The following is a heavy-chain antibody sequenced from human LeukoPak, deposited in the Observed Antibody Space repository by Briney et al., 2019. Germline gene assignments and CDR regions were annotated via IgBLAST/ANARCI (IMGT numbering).Heavy chain of an antibody. D-gene: IGHD1-14*01. J-gene: IGHJ4*02. V-gene: IGHV3-48*04. CDR3: AREGLDRGYFDY. CDR2: ISSSGSTI. CDR1: GFTFSSYS. Sequence: GGSLRLSCAASGFTFSSYSMNWVRQAPGKGLEWVSYISSSGSTIYYADSVKGRFTISRDNAKSSLYLQMNSLRAEDTAVYYCAREGLDRGYFDYWGQGTLVTVSS.